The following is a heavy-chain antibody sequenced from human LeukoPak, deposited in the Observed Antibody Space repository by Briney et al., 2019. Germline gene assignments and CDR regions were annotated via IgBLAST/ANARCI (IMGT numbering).Heavy chain of an antibody. CDR3: ARAVVGDY. D-gene: IGHD1-26*01. CDR2: IKPDGSEK. V-gene: IGHV3-7*04. J-gene: IGHJ4*02. Sequence: GGSLRLSCVASGFTFSSHHMNWVRQTPGKGLESVATIKPDGSEKYYVDSVKGRFTISRDNAKSSLYLQMNSLRAEDTGVYYCARAVVGDYWGQGTLVTVSS. CDR1: GFTFSSHH.